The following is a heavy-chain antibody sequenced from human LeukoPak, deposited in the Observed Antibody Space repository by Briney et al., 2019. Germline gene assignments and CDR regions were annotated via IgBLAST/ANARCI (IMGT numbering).Heavy chain of an antibody. J-gene: IGHJ4*02. D-gene: IGHD3-9*01. Sequence: GGSLRLSCAASGFTFSSYAMSWVRQAPGKGLEWVSAISGSGGSTYYADSVKGRFTISRDNSKNTLYLQMNSLRAEDTAVYYCAKLGDILTGYPYYFDYWGQGTLVTVSS. CDR3: AKLGDILTGYPYYFDY. V-gene: IGHV3-23*01. CDR1: GFTFSSYA. CDR2: ISGSGGST.